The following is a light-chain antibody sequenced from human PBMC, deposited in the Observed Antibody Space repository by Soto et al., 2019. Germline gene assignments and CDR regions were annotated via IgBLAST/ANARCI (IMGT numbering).Light chain of an antibody. CDR1: SSDVGGYNF. V-gene: IGLV2-14*01. J-gene: IGLJ2*01. Sequence: QSALTQPASVSGSPGQSINISCTGTSSDVGGYNFVSWYQQHPGKAPKHMIYDVSNRPSWVANRFSGSKSGNTASLTISGRQAEDEADYYCSSYTSSNTLGVFGGGTKLTVL. CDR2: DVS. CDR3: SSYTSSNTLGV.